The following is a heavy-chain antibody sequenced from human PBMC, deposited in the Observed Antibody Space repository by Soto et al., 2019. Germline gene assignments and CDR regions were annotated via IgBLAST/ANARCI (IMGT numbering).Heavy chain of an antibody. D-gene: IGHD3-3*01. CDR2: ISAYNGNT. J-gene: IGHJ6*02. CDR3: ARDGILRFLEWATHTSYCSYGLDV. Sequence: ASVKVSCKASGYTFTSYGISWVRQAPGQGLEWMGWISAYNGNTNYAQKLQGRVTMTTDTSTSTAYMELRSLRSDDTAVYYCARDGILRFLEWATHTSYCSYGLDVCDPGTTVTVSS. V-gene: IGHV1-18*04. CDR1: GYTFTSYG.